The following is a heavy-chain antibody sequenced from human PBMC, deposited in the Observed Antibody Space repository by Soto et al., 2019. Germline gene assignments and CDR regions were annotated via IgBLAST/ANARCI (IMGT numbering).Heavy chain of an antibody. J-gene: IGHJ4*02. CDR3: PRASSSTSGAIDY. D-gene: IGHD2-2*01. CDR2: IKQGGSEK. V-gene: IGHV3-7*04. CDR1: AFTFRNYW. Sequence: EVQLVESGGGLVQPGGSLRLSCAASAFTFRNYWMSWVRQAPGKGLECVAKIKQGGSEKYYVDSVKSQFSISRDNAQNSVYLQMNSLPVEDTAMYYCPRASSSTSGAIDYWGQGTLVTVSS.